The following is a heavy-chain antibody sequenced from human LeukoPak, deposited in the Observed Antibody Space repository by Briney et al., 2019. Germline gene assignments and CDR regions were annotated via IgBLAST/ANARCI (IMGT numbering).Heavy chain of an antibody. V-gene: IGHV1-24*01. CDR3: ATYPRPGVVAHYHYYYMDV. J-gene: IGHJ6*03. D-gene: IGHD3-3*01. Sequence: ASVKVSCKVSGYTLTELSMHWVRQAPGKGLEWMGGFDPEDGETIYAQKFQGRVTMTEDTSTDTAYMELSSLRSEDTAVYYCATYPRPGVVAHYHYYYMDVWGKGTTVTVSS. CDR2: FDPEDGET. CDR1: GYTLTELS.